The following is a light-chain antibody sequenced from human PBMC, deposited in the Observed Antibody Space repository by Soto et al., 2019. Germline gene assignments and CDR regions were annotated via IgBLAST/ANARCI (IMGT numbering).Light chain of an antibody. CDR1: SSDVGGYTY. CDR3: TSYTSSSTPYD. Sequence: QSVLTQPASVSGSPGQSITISCAGTSSDVGGYTYVSWYQQHPGKAPKLMIYDVSNRPSGVSNRFSGSKSGNTASLTISGLQAEDEADYYCTSYTSSSTPYDFGGGTKVTVL. V-gene: IGLV2-14*01. CDR2: DVS. J-gene: IGLJ1*01.